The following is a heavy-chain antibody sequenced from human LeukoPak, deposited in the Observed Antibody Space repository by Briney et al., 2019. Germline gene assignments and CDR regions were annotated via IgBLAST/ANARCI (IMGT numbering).Heavy chain of an antibody. CDR1: GYSISSGYY. D-gene: IGHD3-22*01. CDR2: IYHSGST. Sequence: SETLSLTCTVSGYSISSGYYWGWIRHPPGKGLEWIGSIYHSGSTYYNTSLKSRVTISVDTSKNQFSLKLSSVTAADTAVYYCARDQNGIYYYDSSFDYWGQGTLVTVSS. V-gene: IGHV4-38-2*02. CDR3: ARDQNGIYYYDSSFDY. J-gene: IGHJ4*02.